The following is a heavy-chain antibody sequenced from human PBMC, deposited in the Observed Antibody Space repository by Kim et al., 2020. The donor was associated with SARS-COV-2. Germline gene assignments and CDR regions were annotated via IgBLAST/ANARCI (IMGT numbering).Heavy chain of an antibody. V-gene: IGHV3-7*01. CDR3: ARDLVVTAIGMWDGGGGAFDI. J-gene: IGHJ3*02. CDR1: GFTFSSYW. CDR2: IKHDGSEK. D-gene: IGHD2-21*02. Sequence: GGSLRLSCAASGFTFSSYWMSWVRQAPGKGQAWVTNIKHDGSEKYYVDSVKGRFTISRDNAKNSLYLQMNSRRAEDTAVYYCARDLVVTAIGMWDGGGGAFDIWGQGTMVTVSS.